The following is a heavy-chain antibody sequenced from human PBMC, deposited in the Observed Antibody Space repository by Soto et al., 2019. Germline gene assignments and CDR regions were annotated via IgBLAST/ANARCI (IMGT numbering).Heavy chain of an antibody. D-gene: IGHD3-3*01. CDR2: ISGSGGST. CDR3: AKMGPPLRFLEWLPTRFDY. J-gene: IGHJ4*02. V-gene: IGHV3-23*01. Sequence: EVQLLESGGGLVQPGGSLRLSCAASGFTFSSYAMSWVRQAPGKGLEWVSAISGSGGSTYYADSVKGRFTISRDNSKNTLYLQMNSLRAEDTAVYYCAKMGPPLRFLEWLPTRFDYWGQGTLVTVSS. CDR1: GFTFSSYA.